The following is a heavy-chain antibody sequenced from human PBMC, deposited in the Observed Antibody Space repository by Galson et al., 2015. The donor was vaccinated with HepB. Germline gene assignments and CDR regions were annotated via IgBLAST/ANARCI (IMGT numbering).Heavy chain of an antibody. V-gene: IGHV3-21*01. CDR1: GFTFSSYS. CDR3: ERAEYDYVWGSYRYGSDFDY. CDR2: ISSSSSYI. Sequence: SLRLSCAASGFTFSSYSLNWVRPAPGKGLEWVSSISSSSSYIYYANSVKGRFTITRDNAKNSLYLQMNSLRAEDTAVYYCERAEYDYVWGSYRYGSDFDYWGQGTLVTVSS. D-gene: IGHD3-16*02. J-gene: IGHJ4*02.